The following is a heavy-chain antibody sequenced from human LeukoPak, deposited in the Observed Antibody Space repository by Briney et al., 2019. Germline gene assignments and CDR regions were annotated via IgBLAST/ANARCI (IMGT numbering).Heavy chain of an antibody. D-gene: IGHD3-22*01. CDR3: ARGYYYDSSGYLVPPDY. V-gene: IGHV1-18*01. J-gene: IGHJ4*02. CDR1: GYTFTSYG. Sequence: GASVKVSCKASGYTFTSYGISWVRQAPGQGLEWMGWISAYNGNTNYAQKLQGRVTMTTDTSTSTAYMELRSLRSDDTAVYYCARGYYYDSSGYLVPPDYWGQGTLVTVSS. CDR2: ISAYNGNT.